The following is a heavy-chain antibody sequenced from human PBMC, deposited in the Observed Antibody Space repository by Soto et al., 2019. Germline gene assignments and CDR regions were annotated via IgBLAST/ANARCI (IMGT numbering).Heavy chain of an antibody. D-gene: IGHD4-17*01. Sequence: GGSLRLSCKASGFTVSSNYMSWVRQAPGKGLEWVSVIYSGGSTYYADSVKGRFTISRDNSKNTLYLQMNSLRAEDTAVYYCARDLDYGGNSAAPWFDPWGQGTLVTVSS. CDR2: IYSGGST. J-gene: IGHJ5*02. V-gene: IGHV3-53*01. CDR1: GFTVSSNY. CDR3: ARDLDYGGNSAAPWFDP.